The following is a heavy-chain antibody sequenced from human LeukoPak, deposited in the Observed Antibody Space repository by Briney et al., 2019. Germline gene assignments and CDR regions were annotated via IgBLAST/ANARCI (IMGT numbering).Heavy chain of an antibody. CDR1: GYSISSGYY. J-gene: IGHJ3*02. CDR2: IYHSGST. Sequence: SETLSLTCAVSGYSISSGYYWGWIRQPPGKGLEWIGSIYHSGSTYYNPSLKSRVTISVDTSKNQFSLKLRSLTAADTAIYYCARVRGALNAFDIWGQGTMVTVSS. V-gene: IGHV4-38-2*01. CDR3: ARVRGALNAFDI. D-gene: IGHD3-10*01.